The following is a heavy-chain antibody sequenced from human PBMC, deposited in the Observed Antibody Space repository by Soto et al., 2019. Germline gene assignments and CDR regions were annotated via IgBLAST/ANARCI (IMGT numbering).Heavy chain of an antibody. J-gene: IGHJ6*02. Sequence: QVQLVESGGGVVQPGRSLRLSCAASVFTFSSYAMHWVRQAPDKGLEWVAGISYDGSNKFYADSVKGRFTISRDNSKNTLYLQMNSRRAEDTAVYYCARAQTYCTTGVCSSYYGMDVWGQGTTVTVSS. D-gene: IGHD2-8*01. CDR1: VFTFSSYA. V-gene: IGHV3-30*04. CDR2: ISYDGSNK. CDR3: ARAQTYCTTGVCSSYYGMDV.